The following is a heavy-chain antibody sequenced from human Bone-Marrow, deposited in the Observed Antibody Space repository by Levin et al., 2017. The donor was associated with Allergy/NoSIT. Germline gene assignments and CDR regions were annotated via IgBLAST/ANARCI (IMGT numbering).Heavy chain of an antibody. Sequence: GGSLRLSCAASGFTFSSYAMSWVRQAPGKGLEWVSGIRGSGVGTYYADSVKGRFTISRDDSKNTLYLQMKSLRAEDTAVYYCAKDISSSWSTGDLDYWGQGTQVTVSS. J-gene: IGHJ4*02. CDR3: AKDISSSWSTGDLDY. CDR2: IRGSGVGT. CDR1: GFTFSSYA. D-gene: IGHD6-6*01. V-gene: IGHV3-23*01.